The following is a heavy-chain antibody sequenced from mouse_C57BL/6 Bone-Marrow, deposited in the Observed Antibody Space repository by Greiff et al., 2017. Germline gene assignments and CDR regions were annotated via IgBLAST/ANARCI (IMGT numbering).Heavy chain of an antibody. Sequence: EVKLVESEGGLVQPGSSMKLSCTASGFTFSDYYMAWVRQVPEKGLEWVANINYDGSSTYYLDSLKSRFIISRDNAKNILYLQMSSLKSEDTATYYCARDRETGVFDYWGQGTLVTVSA. CDR2: INYDGSST. V-gene: IGHV5-16*01. D-gene: IGHD4-1*01. CDR3: ARDRETGVFDY. J-gene: IGHJ3*01. CDR1: GFTFSDYY.